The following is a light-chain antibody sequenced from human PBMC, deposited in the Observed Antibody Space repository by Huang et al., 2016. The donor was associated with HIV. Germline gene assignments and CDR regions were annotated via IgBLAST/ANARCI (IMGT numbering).Light chain of an antibody. V-gene: IGKV3-20*01. CDR1: QRVSTSY. Sequence: EIVLTQSPGPLSVSPGERATLSCRSSQRVSTSYLAWYQQKPGLDHRRLIYVASRRATDIPDRFTGSGSVTDFTLTISRLEPEDFAVYYCQHHGTSPAFGQGTKVEIK. CDR3: QHHGTSPA. CDR2: VAS. J-gene: IGKJ1*01.